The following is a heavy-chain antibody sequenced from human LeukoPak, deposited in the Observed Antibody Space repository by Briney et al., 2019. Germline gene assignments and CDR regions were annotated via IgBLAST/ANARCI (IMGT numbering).Heavy chain of an antibody. V-gene: IGHV1-69*13. Sequence: SVKVSCKASGGTFSSYAISWVRQAPGQRLEWMGGIIPIFGTANYAQKFQGRVTITADESTSTAYMELSSLRSEDTAVYYCARAARQYYDFWSGYYPYNWFDPWGQGTLVTVSS. J-gene: IGHJ5*02. CDR1: GGTFSSYA. D-gene: IGHD3-3*01. CDR3: ARAARQYYDFWSGYYPYNWFDP. CDR2: IIPIFGTA.